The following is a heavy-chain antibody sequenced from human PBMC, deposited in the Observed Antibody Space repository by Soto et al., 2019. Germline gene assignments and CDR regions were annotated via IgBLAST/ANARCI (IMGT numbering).Heavy chain of an antibody. D-gene: IGHD6-19*01. CDR2: IYYSGST. J-gene: IGHJ4*02. CDR1: GGSISSGGYY. V-gene: IGHV4-31*03. Sequence: SETLSLTCTVSGGSISSGGYYWSWIRQHPGKGLEWIGYIYYSGSTYYNPSLKSRVTISVDTSKNQFSLKLSSVTAADTAVYYCARDQVAVAGRYFDYWGQGTLVTVSS. CDR3: ARDQVAVAGRYFDY.